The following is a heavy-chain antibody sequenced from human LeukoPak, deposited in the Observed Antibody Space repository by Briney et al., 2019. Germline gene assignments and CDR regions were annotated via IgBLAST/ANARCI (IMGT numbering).Heavy chain of an antibody. J-gene: IGHJ4*02. V-gene: IGHV3-7*05. CDR1: GFIFSRYW. CDR2: IKEDGSEK. CDR3: AKYRSVTTSYFDY. D-gene: IGHD4-17*01. Sequence: PGGSLRLSCAAYGFIFSRYWMSWVRQAPGKGLEWVANIKEDGSEKYYVDSVKGRFTISRDNAKKSLYLQMNSLRAEDTAVYYCAKYRSVTTSYFDYWGQGTLVTVSS.